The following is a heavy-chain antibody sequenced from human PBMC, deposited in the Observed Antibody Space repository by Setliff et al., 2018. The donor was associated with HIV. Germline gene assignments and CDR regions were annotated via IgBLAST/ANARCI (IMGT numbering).Heavy chain of an antibody. Sequence: PGESLKISCKGSGYSFTSYWLAWVRQKPGKGLEWMGIIFPGDSKMHYSPSFQGRVTLSVDKSISTAYLQWSSLQTSDSGMYYCARGVAALTASFDYWGQGSLVTVSS. CDR2: IFPGDSKM. D-gene: IGHD2-21*02. V-gene: IGHV5-51*01. CDR1: GYSFTSYW. CDR3: ARGVAALTASFDY. J-gene: IGHJ4*02.